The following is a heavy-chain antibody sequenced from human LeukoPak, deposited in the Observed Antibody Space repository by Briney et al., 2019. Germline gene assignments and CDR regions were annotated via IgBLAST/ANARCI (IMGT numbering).Heavy chain of an antibody. J-gene: IGHJ4*02. CDR3: ARMRRTGGFDY. D-gene: IGHD2-8*02. CDR1: GGSISSYY. V-gene: IGHV4-4*07. CDR2: IYTSGST. Sequence: SETLSLTCTVSGGSISSYYWSWIRQPAGQGLGWIGRIYTSGSTNYNPSLKSRVTMSVDTSKNQFSLKLSSVTAADTAVYYCARMRRTGGFDYWGQGTLVTVSS.